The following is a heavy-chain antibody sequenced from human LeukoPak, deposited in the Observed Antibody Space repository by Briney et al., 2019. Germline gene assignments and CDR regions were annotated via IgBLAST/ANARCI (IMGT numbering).Heavy chain of an antibody. CDR3: ARVLGNWGWNDF. CDR1: GFTFSSYV. V-gene: IGHV3-33*01. CDR2: IWYNGFNK. Sequence: GGSLRLSCAASGFTFSSYVMHWVRQAPGKGLEWVAVIWYNGFNKYYADSVKGRFTISRDNSKNTLYLQMNSLRAEDTAGYYRARVLGNWGWNDFWGQGNLVTVSS. D-gene: IGHD7-27*01. J-gene: IGHJ4*02.